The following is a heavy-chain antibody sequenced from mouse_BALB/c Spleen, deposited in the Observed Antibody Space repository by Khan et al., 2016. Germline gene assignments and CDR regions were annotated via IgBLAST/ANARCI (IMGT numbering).Heavy chain of an antibody. Sequence: QIQLVQSGPELKRPGETVRISCKASGYTFTDSSMHWVKQAPGKGLKWMGWITTETEEPTYADDFKGRFAFSLDTSASTAYLQIDNLKNEDTATYFCTPYNYGFCFGSWGEGTTLTVSS. J-gene: IGHJ2*01. D-gene: IGHD1-1*01. CDR3: TPYNYGFCFGS. V-gene: IGHV9-2-1*01. CDR1: GYTFTDSS. CDR2: ITTETEEP.